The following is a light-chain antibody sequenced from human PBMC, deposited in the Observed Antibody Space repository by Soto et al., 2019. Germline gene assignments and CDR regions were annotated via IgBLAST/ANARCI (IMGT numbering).Light chain of an antibody. CDR1: SSDVGYYNL. CDR3: CPYAGRSTHYV. V-gene: IGLV2-23*02. Sequence: QSVLTQPASVSGSPGQSITISCTGTSSDVGYYNLVSWYQQHPGKAPKLMIYEVSKRPSGFSNRFSGSKSGNTASLTISGLQAEDEADYYCCPYAGRSTHYVFGTGTKVTVL. J-gene: IGLJ1*01. CDR2: EVS.